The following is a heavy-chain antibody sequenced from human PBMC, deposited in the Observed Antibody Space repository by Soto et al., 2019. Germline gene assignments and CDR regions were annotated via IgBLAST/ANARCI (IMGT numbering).Heavy chain of an antibody. V-gene: IGHV4-59*11. CDR2: ISYSGST. CDR3: ARADPDASVGY. J-gene: IGHJ4*02. D-gene: IGHD3-16*01. CDR1: GASMRGHD. Sequence: PSETLSLTCTVSGASMRGHDWTGRRQAPGKGLEWIGYISYSGSTYYNPSHKSRVTISADTSRNQFSLKLSAVISADTSVYYCARADPDASVGYWGQGTLVTVSP.